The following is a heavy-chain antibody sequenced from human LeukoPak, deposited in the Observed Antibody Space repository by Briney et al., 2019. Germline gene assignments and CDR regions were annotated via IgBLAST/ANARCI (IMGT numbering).Heavy chain of an antibody. V-gene: IGHV4-30-2*01. Sequence: ITFSNSALSWVRQAPGKGLEWIGYIYHSGSTYYNPSLKSRVTISVDRSKNQFSLKLSSVTAADTAVYYCARVLRDTAMVTFDYWGQGTLVTVSS. J-gene: IGHJ4*02. CDR1: ITFSNSA. CDR2: IYHSGST. CDR3: ARVLRDTAMVTFDY. D-gene: IGHD5-18*01.